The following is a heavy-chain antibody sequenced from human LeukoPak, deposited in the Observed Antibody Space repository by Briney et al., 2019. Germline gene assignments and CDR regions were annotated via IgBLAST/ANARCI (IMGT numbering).Heavy chain of an antibody. CDR1: GGSINSGSFY. Sequence: SETLSLTCTVSGGSINSGSFYWSWIRQPAGTGLEWIGRIHTSGSTNYSPSLKSRVTISVDTSKNQFSLNLSSVTAADTAVYYCARGGVVAAANNWFDPWGQGTLVTVSS. D-gene: IGHD2-2*01. J-gene: IGHJ5*02. CDR3: ARGGVVAAANNWFDP. CDR2: IHTSGST. V-gene: IGHV4-61*02.